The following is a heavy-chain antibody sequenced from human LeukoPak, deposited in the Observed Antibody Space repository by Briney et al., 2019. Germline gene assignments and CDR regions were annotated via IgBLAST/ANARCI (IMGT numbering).Heavy chain of an antibody. J-gene: IGHJ4*02. Sequence: SETLSLTCTVSGGSIRSGDYYWSWIRQPPGKGLEWIGEINHSGSTNYNPSLKSRVTISVDTSKKQFSLKLSSVTAADTAVYYCVTYYFDSSGPKKNYWGQGTLVTVSS. CDR1: GGSIRSGDYY. D-gene: IGHD3-22*01. CDR2: INHSGST. V-gene: IGHV4-34*01. CDR3: VTYYFDSSGPKKNY.